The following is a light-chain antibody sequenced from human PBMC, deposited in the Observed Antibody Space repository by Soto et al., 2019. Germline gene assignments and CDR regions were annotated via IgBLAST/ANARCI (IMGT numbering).Light chain of an antibody. Sequence: ELTQPPSVSVSPGQTASITCSGDKLGDKYACWYQQKPGQSPVLVIYQDSKRPSGIPERFSGSNSGNTATLTISGTQAMDEADYYCQAWDNSLVFGGGTKLTV. CDR1: KLGDKY. CDR2: QDS. J-gene: IGLJ2*01. CDR3: QAWDNSLV. V-gene: IGLV3-1*01.